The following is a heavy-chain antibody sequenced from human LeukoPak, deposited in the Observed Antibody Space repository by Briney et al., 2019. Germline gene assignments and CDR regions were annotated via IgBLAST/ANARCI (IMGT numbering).Heavy chain of an antibody. CDR3: AREPTSGSCYFDY. V-gene: IGHV1-46*01. D-gene: IGHD1-26*01. J-gene: IGHJ4*02. Sequence: GASVKVSCKTSGYTFITSYTHWVRQAPGQGLEWMGMINPIDGNTNRPQKFRGRLTVTRDTSTSTVYMELGSLTSEDTAVYFCAREPTSGSCYFDYWGQGTLVTVSS. CDR1: GYTFITSY. CDR2: INPIDGNT.